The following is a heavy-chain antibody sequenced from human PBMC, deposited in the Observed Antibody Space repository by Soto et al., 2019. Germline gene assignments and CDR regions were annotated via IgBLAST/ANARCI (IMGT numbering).Heavy chain of an antibody. V-gene: IGHV1-2*04. CDR3: ARDPTYSSGRYYFDY. D-gene: IGHD6-19*01. CDR2: INPNSGGT. Sequence: ASVTVSCKASVYTFTGYYMHWVRQAPGQGLEWMGWINPNSGGTNYAQKFQGWVTMTRDTSISTAYMELSRLRSDDTAVYYCARDPTYSSGRYYFDYWGQGTLVTVSS. J-gene: IGHJ4*02. CDR1: VYTFTGYY.